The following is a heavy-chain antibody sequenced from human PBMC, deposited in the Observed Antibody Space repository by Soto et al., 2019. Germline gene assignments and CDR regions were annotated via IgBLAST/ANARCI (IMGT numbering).Heavy chain of an antibody. D-gene: IGHD3-10*01. V-gene: IGHV3-30*02. CDR1: GFTFSSYG. CDR2: IRYDGSKK. CDR3: ARDRTFYGSGSKGMDF. J-gene: IGHJ6*02. Sequence: GGSLRLSCVTSGFTFSSYGMHWVRQAPGKGLEWLAIIRYDGSKKYYGDSVKGRFTISRDNSNNTLYLEMNNLRAEDTAVYYCARDRTFYGSGSKGMDFWGQGTTVTVSS.